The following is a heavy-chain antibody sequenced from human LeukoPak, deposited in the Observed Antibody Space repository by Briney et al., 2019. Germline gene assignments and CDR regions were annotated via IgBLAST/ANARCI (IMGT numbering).Heavy chain of an antibody. V-gene: IGHV3-66*01. CDR2: IYSGGST. D-gene: IGHD6-13*01. CDR3: ARDYSSSWDTFDF. Sequence: GGSLRLSCAASEFTVSSDYMNWVRQAPGKGLEWVSVIYSGGSTYYADSVKGRFTISRDNAKNSLYLQMNSLRAEDTAVYYCARDYSSSWDTFDFWGQGTLVTVSS. CDR1: EFTVSSDY. J-gene: IGHJ4*02.